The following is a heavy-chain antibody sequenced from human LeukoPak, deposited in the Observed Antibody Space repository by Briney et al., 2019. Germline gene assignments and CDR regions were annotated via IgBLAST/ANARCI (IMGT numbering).Heavy chain of an antibody. CDR3: ARVGRGDHTWGSYSFDY. J-gene: IGHJ4*02. V-gene: IGHV4-59*01. CDR2: ISYSGGT. Sequence: SETLSLTCTVSGDSISSFQWSWIRQPPGKGLEWIGYISYSGGTMYNPSLRSRGTIPIDPSKNQFSLKLSSVTAADTAVYYCARVGRGDHTWGSYSFDYWGQGTLVTVSS. CDR1: GDSISSFQ. D-gene: IGHD3-16*01.